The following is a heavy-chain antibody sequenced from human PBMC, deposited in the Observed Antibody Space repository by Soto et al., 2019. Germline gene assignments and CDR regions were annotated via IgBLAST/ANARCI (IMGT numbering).Heavy chain of an antibody. J-gene: IGHJ4*02. CDR1: GFTFRSYA. D-gene: IGHD1-1*01. Sequence: QVQLVESGGGVVQPGRSLRLSCAASGFTFRSYAMHWVRQAPGKGLEWVAVISYDGRNKYYADSVKGRFTTSRDNSKNTLYLQMNRXRAEDTAVYYCAREIEQLLDYWGQGTLVTVSS. V-gene: IGHV3-30*04. CDR3: AREIEQLLDY. CDR2: ISYDGRNK.